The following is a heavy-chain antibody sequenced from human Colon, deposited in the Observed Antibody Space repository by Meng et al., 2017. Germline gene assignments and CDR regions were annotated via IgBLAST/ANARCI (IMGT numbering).Heavy chain of an antibody. CDR2: IYYTGST. D-gene: IGHD2-15*01. CDR1: GGSISSGDYY. J-gene: IGHJ4*02. V-gene: IGHV4-30-4*01. Sequence: QLQLQESGTGLVKPSETLSLTCTVSGGSISSGDYYWSWIRQPPGKGLEWIGYIYYTGSTYYNPSLKSRVIISVDTSKNQFSLKLNSVTAADTAVYYCARVGGCSGGGCYHRLFDYWGQGTLVTVSS. CDR3: ARVGGCSGGGCYHRLFDY.